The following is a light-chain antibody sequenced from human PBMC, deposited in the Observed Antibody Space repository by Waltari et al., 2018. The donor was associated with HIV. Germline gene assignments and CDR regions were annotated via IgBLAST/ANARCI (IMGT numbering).Light chain of an antibody. CDR3: QQRSSWPLT. CDR1: QSVRSL. J-gene: IGKJ4*01. V-gene: IGKV3-11*01. CDR2: DAS. Sequence: EIVLTQSPATLSLSPGERATLSCGASQSVRSLIAWYQQKPGQAPRLLIYDASNRATGSPPRFSGSGSGTDFTLTISSLEPEDFAVYYCQQRSSWPLTFGGGTKVEIK.